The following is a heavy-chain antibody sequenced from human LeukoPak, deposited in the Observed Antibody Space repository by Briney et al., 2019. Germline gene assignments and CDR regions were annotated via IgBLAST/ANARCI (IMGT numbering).Heavy chain of an antibody. CDR2: TYYRSKWYT. CDR1: GESVSSKNGA. CDR3: ARGVGTSGWHTFDY. Sequence: SQTLSVTCDISGESVSSKNGAWNWIRQSPSRGLEWLGRTYYRSKWYTDYAVSMNGRITISPDTSKNQFSLQLNSVTPDDTAVYYCARGVGTSGWHTFDYWGQGTLVTVSS. J-gene: IGHJ4*02. D-gene: IGHD6-19*01. V-gene: IGHV6-1*01.